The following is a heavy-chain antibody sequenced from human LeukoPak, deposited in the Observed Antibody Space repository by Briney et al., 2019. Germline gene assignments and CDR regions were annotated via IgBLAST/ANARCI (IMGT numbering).Heavy chain of an antibody. J-gene: IGHJ4*02. CDR1: GFPFSAYA. V-gene: IGHV3-23*01. CDR2: INGPGITT. CDR3: AKKSIESANRCPIFDY. Sequence: GGSLRLSCAASGFPFSAYAMNWVRQAPGKGLEWVSAINGPGITTYYADPVKGRFTISRDNSKNTLSLQMNSLRAEDTAIYFCAKKSIESANRCPIFDYWGQGTLVTVSS. D-gene: IGHD6-13*01.